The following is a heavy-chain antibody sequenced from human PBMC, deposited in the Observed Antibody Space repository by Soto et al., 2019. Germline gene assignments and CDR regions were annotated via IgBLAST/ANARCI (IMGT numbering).Heavy chain of an antibody. CDR1: GFTFSSYA. J-gene: IGHJ2*01. Sequence: QVQLVESGGGVVQPGRSLRLSCAASGFTFSSYAMHWVRQAPGKGLEWVAVISYDGSNKYYADSVKGRFTISRDNSKNTLYLQMNSLRAEDTAVYYCARDDVVVAATDPGWYFDLWGRGTLVTVSS. CDR3: ARDDVVVAATDPGWYFDL. D-gene: IGHD2-15*01. CDR2: ISYDGSNK. V-gene: IGHV3-30-3*01.